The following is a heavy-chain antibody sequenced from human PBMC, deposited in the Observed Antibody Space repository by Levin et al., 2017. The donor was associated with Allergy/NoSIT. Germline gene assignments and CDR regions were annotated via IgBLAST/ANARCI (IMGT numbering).Heavy chain of an antibody. CDR1: GFTFNTYT. CDR2: MSARGASI. J-gene: IGHJ4*02. V-gene: IGHV3-23*01. Sequence: GGSLRLSCAASGFTFNTYTMTWVRQAPGEGLEWVSAMSARGASITYADSVKGRFTISRDNSRNTVYLQMNSLRPEDTAIYYCAKTHDDGDHLGFDYWGQGTLVTVSS. D-gene: IGHD4-17*01. CDR3: AKTHDDGDHLGFDY.